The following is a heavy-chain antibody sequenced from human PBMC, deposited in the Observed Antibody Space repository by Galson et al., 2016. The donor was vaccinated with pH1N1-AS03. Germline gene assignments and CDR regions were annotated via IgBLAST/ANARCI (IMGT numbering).Heavy chain of an antibody. CDR3: AKDRYDYRIHYVSGSGV. CDR1: GFTFTDFA. CDR2: TSSSGGRT. D-gene: IGHD4-11*01. J-gene: IGHJ6*02. V-gene: IGHV3-23*01. Sequence: SLRLSCATSGFTFTDFAVRWVRQAPGRGLEWVSATSSSGGRTYYAESVKGRFTISRDYSKNTVDLQMNSLRAEDPAGYYCAKDRYDYRIHYVSGSGVWGQMTTVFVSS.